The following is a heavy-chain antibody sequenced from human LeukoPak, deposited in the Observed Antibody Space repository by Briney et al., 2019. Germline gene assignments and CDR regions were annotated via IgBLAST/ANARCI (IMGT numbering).Heavy chain of an antibody. V-gene: IGHV3-23*01. CDR1: GFTFSSYA. J-gene: IGHJ4*02. CDR3: AKLEGESYDFWSGYYRGIYFDY. Sequence: GGSLRLSCAASGFTFSSYAMSWVRQAPGKGLEWVSAISGSCGSTYYADSVKGRFTISRDNSKNTLYLQMNSLRAEDTAVYYCAKLEGESYDFWSGYYRGIYFDYWGQGTLVTVSS. CDR2: ISGSCGST. D-gene: IGHD3-3*01.